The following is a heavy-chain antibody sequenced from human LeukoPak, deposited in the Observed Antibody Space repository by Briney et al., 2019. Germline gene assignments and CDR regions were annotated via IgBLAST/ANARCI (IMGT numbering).Heavy chain of an antibody. J-gene: IGHJ6*02. Sequence: GGSLRLSCAASGFTFSSYWMSWVRQAPGKGLEWVGRIKSKTDGGTTDYAAPVKGRFTISRDDSKNTLYLQMNSLKTEDTAVYYCTTDWLRYYYYGMDVWGQGTTVTVSS. CDR2: IKSKTDGGTT. CDR1: GFTFSSYW. CDR3: TTDWLRYYYYGMDV. D-gene: IGHD5-12*01. V-gene: IGHV3-15*01.